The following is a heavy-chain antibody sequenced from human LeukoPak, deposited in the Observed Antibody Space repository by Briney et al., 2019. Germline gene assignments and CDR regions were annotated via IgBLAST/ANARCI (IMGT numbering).Heavy chain of an antibody. Sequence: SETLSLTCAVYGGSFSGYYWSWIRQPPGKGLEWIGEINHSGSTNYNPSLKSRVTIAVNTSKNQFSLKLSSETAADTAVYYCSRPRVVRGSYDYWGQGTLVTVSS. D-gene: IGHD3-10*01. V-gene: IGHV4-34*01. J-gene: IGHJ4*02. CDR3: SRPRVVRGSYDY. CDR1: GGSFSGYY. CDR2: INHSGST.